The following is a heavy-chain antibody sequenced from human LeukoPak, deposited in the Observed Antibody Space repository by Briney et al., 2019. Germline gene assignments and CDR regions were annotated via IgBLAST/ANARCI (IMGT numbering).Heavy chain of an antibody. J-gene: IGHJ3*02. D-gene: IGHD6-13*01. Sequence: SETLSLTCAVSGGSISSGGYSWSWIRQPPGKGLEWIGYIYHSGSTYYHPSLKSRVTISVDRSKNPFSLKLSSVTAADTAMYYCATYVAVAAATDAFDIWGQGTMVTVSS. CDR1: GGSISSGGYS. V-gene: IGHV4-30-2*01. CDR2: IYHSGST. CDR3: ATYVAVAAATDAFDI.